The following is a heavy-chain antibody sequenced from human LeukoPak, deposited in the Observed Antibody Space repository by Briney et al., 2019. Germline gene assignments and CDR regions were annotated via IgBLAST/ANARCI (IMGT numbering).Heavy chain of an antibody. CDR1: GFTFSSYS. CDR3: AKDLITFGVPDAFDI. CDR2: ISSSSSTI. V-gene: IGHV3-48*04. J-gene: IGHJ3*02. Sequence: GGSLRLSCAASGFTFSSYSMNWVRQAPGKGLEWVSYISSSSSTIYYADSVKGRFTISRDNAKNSLYLQMNSLRAEDTAVYYCAKDLITFGVPDAFDIWGQGTMVTVSS. D-gene: IGHD3-16*01.